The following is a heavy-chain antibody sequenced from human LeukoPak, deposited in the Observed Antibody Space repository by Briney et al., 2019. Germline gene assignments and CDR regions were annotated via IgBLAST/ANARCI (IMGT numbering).Heavy chain of an antibody. J-gene: IGHJ6*02. Sequence: QPGGSLRLSCAVSGFTFSSYEMNWVRQAPGKGLEWVSYTSSRGTTIYYVDSVKGRFTISRDNAKNSLYLQMNSLRAEDTALYYCARVRSGLHMDVWGQGTTVTVSS. V-gene: IGHV3-48*03. D-gene: IGHD2-15*01. CDR2: TSSRGTTI. CDR3: ARVRSGLHMDV. CDR1: GFTFSSYE.